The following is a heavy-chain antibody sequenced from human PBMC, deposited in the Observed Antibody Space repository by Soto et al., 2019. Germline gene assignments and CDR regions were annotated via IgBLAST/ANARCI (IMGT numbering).Heavy chain of an antibody. D-gene: IGHD6-13*01. CDR1: GGSGGSFSGYY. CDR2: INHSGST. Sequence: SETLSLTCAVNGGSGGSFSGYYWSWIRQPPGKGLEWIGEINHSGSTNYNPSLKSRVTISVDTSKNQFSLQLNSVTPEDTAVYYCARGGYSSSWAFYYYYGMDVWGQGTTVTVSS. CDR3: ARGGYSSSWAFYYYYGMDV. J-gene: IGHJ6*02. V-gene: IGHV4-34*01.